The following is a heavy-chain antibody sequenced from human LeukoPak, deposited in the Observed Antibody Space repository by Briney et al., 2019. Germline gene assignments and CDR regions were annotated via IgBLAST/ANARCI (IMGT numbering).Heavy chain of an antibody. J-gene: IGHJ4*02. CDR3: ARGQGGLRFGMTANY. V-gene: IGHV4-59*01. CDR2: IYYSGST. Sequence: SETLSLTCTVSGGSISSYYWSWIRQPPGKGLEWIGYIYYSGSTNYNPSLKSRVTISVDTSKNQFSLKLSSVTAADTAVYYCARGQGGLRFGMTANYWGQGTLVTVSS. D-gene: IGHD3-10*01. CDR1: GGSISSYY.